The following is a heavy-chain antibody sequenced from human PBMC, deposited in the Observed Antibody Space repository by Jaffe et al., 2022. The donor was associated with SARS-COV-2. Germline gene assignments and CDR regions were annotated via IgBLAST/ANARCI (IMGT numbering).Heavy chain of an antibody. Sequence: EVQLLESGGGLVQPGGSLRLSCAASGFTFSSYAMSWVRQAPGKGLEWVSAISGSGGSTYYADSVKGRFTISRDNSKNTLYLQMNSLRAEDTAVYYCAKDPLLWFGELRNWFDPWGQGTLVTVSS. CDR2: ISGSGGST. CDR1: GFTFSSYA. V-gene: IGHV3-23*01. D-gene: IGHD3-10*01. CDR3: AKDPLLWFGELRNWFDP. J-gene: IGHJ5*02.